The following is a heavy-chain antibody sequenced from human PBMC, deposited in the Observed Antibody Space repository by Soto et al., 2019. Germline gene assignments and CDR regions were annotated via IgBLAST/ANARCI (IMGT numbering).Heavy chain of an antibody. V-gene: IGHV3-49*04. J-gene: IGHJ3*02. Sequence: GGSLRLSCTASGFTFGDYAMSWVRQAPGKGLEWVGFIRSKAYGGTIEYAASVKGRFTISRDDSKSIAYLQMNSLKTEDTAVYYCTTQIYDSSGYYYGAFDIWGQGTMVTVSS. CDR3: TTQIYDSSGYYYGAFDI. CDR2: IRSKAYGGTI. CDR1: GFTFGDYA. D-gene: IGHD3-22*01.